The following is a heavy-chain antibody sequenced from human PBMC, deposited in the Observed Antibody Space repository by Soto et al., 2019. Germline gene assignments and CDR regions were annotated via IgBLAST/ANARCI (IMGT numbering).Heavy chain of an antibody. CDR2: IYYSGST. CDR1: GGSTSSYY. D-gene: IGHD4-17*01. CDR3: AREIRRDYGAYKHYYYYGMDV. Sequence: SETLSLTCTVSGGSTSSYYWSWIRHPPGKGLAWIGYIYYSGSTNYNPSPKSRVTISVDTPKNQFSLKLSSVTAADTAVYYCAREIRRDYGAYKHYYYYGMDVWGQGTTVTVSS. V-gene: IGHV4-59*01. J-gene: IGHJ6*02.